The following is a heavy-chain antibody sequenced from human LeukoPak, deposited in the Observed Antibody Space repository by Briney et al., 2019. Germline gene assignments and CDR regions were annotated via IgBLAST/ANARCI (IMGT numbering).Heavy chain of an antibody. CDR2: IYHSGST. CDR1: GYSISSGYY. J-gene: IGHJ1*01. Sequence: SETVSLTCAVSGYSISSGYYWGWIRQPPGKGLEWIWSIYHSGSTYYNPSLKSRVTISVDTSKNQFSLKLNPVSAADTAVDYCASSRGFGELEGHGGQNTLVTVSS. D-gene: IGHD3-10*01. V-gene: IGHV4-38-2*01. CDR3: ASSRGFGELEGH.